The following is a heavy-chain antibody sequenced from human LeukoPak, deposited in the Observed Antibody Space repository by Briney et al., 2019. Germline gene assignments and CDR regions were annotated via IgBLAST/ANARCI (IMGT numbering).Heavy chain of an antibody. CDR3: ARGGVVVADDAFDI. Sequence: GGSLRLSCAASGFTVSRNYMSWVRQAPGKGLEWVSSISSSSSYIYYADSVKGRFTISRDNAKNSLYLQMNSLRAEDTAVYYCARGGVVVADDAFDIWGQGTMVTVSS. CDR1: GFTVSRNY. D-gene: IGHD3-22*01. V-gene: IGHV3-21*01. CDR2: ISSSSSYI. J-gene: IGHJ3*02.